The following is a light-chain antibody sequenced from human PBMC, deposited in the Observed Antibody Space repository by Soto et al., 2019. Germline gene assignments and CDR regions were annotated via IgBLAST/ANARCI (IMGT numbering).Light chain of an antibody. CDR1: QSISRD. CDR3: QQRNNWPLT. Sequence: ETVLTQSPATLSLSPGERATLSCRASQSISRDLAWYQQKPGQPPRLLICDVSNRATGVPARFSGSGSGTDFTLTISSLEPEDFTVYYCQQRNNWPLTFGQGTKVEIK. J-gene: IGKJ1*01. V-gene: IGKV3-11*01. CDR2: DVS.